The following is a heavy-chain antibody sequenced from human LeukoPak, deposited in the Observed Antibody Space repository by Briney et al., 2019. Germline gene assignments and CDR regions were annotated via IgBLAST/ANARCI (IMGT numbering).Heavy chain of an antibody. CDR1: GFTFSSYAM. J-gene: IGHJ4*02. Sequence: GSLRLSCAASGFTFSSYAMSWVRQAPGKGLEWIGEIYHSGSTNYNPSLKSRVTISVDKSKNQFSLKLSSVTAADTAVYYCARKGYGDYNRNFHYWGQGTLVTVSS. CDR3: ARKGYGDYNRNFHY. D-gene: IGHD4-17*01. V-gene: IGHV4-4*02. CDR2: IYHSGST.